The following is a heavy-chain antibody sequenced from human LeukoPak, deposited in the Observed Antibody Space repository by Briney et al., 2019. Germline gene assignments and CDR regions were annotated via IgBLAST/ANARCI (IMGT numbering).Heavy chain of an antibody. D-gene: IGHD3-10*01. V-gene: IGHV3-7*01. J-gene: IGHJ4*02. CDR2: IKQDGSEK. CDR3: ARLMYYYGSGSYLY. Sequence: GGSLRLSCAASGFTSSSYWMSWVRQAPGKGLEWVGNIKQDGSEKYYVDSVKGRFTISRDNAKNSLYLQMNSLRAEDTAVYYCARLMYYYGSGSYLYWGQGTLVTVSS. CDR1: GFTSSSYW.